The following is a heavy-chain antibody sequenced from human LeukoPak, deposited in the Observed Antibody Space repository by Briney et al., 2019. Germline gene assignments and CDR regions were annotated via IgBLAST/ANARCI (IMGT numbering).Heavy chain of an antibody. CDR3: ARAPRRCSGGSCYSSTFDY. D-gene: IGHD2-15*01. CDR2: IKQDGNEK. J-gene: IGHJ4*02. CDR1: GFTFSSYS. V-gene: IGHV3-7*01. Sequence: GGSLRLSCAASGFTFSSYSMNWVRQAPGKGLEWVANIKQDGNEKYYVDPVKGRFTISRDNAKNSLYLQMSSLRADDTAVYYCARAPRRCSGGSCYSSTFDYWGQGPLVTVS.